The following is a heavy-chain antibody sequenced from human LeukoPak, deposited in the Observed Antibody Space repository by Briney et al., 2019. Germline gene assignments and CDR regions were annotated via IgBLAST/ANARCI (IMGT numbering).Heavy chain of an antibody. J-gene: IGHJ4*02. Sequence: GGSLRLSCAASGFTFSDFWMYWVRQAPGKGLVWISNINEHGTTAYADSVKGRFTISRDNAKNTLYLQMNSLTAVDTAVYYCARVGGGNWGQGTLVTVSS. D-gene: IGHD3-16*01. CDR2: INEHGTT. V-gene: IGHV3-74*01. CDR1: GFTFSDFW. CDR3: ARVGGGN.